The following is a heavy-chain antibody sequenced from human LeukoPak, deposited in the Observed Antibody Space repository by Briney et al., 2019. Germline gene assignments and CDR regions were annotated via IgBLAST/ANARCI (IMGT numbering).Heavy chain of an antibody. D-gene: IGHD3-3*01. V-gene: IGHV4-38-2*02. CDR2: IYHSGST. CDR1: GYSISSGYY. J-gene: IGHJ5*02. CDR3: ARLSPLEGFDP. Sequence: SGTLSLTCTVSGYSISSGYYWGWIRQPPGKGLEWIGSIYHSGSTYYNPSLKSRVTISVDTSKNQFSLKLSSVTAADTAVYYCARLSPLEGFDPWGQGTLVTVSS.